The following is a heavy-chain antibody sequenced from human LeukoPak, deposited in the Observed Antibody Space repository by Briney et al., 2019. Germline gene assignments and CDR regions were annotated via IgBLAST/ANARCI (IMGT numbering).Heavy chain of an antibody. J-gene: IGHJ5*02. V-gene: IGHV3-48*01. CDR1: GFISSQYG. Sequence: GGSLRLSCAASGFISSQYGFNWVRQAPGKGLEWVSHIRSTSETFYADSVKGRFTISRDHARDSLYLQMNNLRGEDTAIYYCARDAGNSGYGCDLWGQGTLVTVSS. CDR3: ARDAGNSGYGCDL. CDR2: IRSTSET. D-gene: IGHD5-12*01.